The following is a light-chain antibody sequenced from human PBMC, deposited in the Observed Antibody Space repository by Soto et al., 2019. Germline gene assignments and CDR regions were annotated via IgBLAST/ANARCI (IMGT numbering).Light chain of an antibody. CDR1: LSVSNN. CDR3: QQYNNWPPIT. CDR2: YAS. Sequence: EIMMTQSPATLSVSPGERATLSCRASLSVSNNVAWYQQKPGQAPRLLIYYASTRATGIPARFSGSGSGTEFTLTISSLQSEDFALYYCQQYNNWPPITFGQGTRLEIK. V-gene: IGKV3-15*01. J-gene: IGKJ5*01.